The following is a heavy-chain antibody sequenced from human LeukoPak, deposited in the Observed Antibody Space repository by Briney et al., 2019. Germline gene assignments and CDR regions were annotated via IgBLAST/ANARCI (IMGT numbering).Heavy chain of an antibody. CDR1: GFTFTNYA. V-gene: IGHV3-23*01. CDR2: ISGSGGST. Sequence: GGSLRLSCAASGFTFTNYAMSWVRQAPGKGLEWVSGISGSGGSTYHADSVKGRFIISRDSSNNTLYLQMNSLRAEDTAVYYCARFDGMTTLTSFDSWGQGTLVTVSS. D-gene: IGHD4-17*01. CDR3: ARFDGMTTLTSFDS. J-gene: IGHJ4*02.